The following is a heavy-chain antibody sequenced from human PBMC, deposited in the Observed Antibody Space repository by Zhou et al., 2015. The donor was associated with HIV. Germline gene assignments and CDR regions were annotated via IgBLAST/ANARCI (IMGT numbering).Heavy chain of an antibody. J-gene: IGHJ3*02. D-gene: IGHD3-22*01. Sequence: QVHLVQSGPEVKKPGASVKVSCKASRYTFTGYSIHWVRQAPGQGLEWMGWINPNTGGTNYAQKFQGRVTMTRDTSISTAYMDLSSLRSDDSAVYFCARQGSYDSGDYYGAFDIWGQGTMVTVSS. V-gene: IGHV1-2*02. CDR2: INPNTGGT. CDR1: RYTFTGYS. CDR3: ARQGSYDSGDYYGAFDI.